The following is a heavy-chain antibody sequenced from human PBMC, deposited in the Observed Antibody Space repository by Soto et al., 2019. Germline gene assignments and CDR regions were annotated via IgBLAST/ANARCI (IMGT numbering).Heavy chain of an antibody. CDR3: ARAKWVKNYYYYMAV. J-gene: IGHJ6*03. V-gene: IGHV1-8*01. CDR2: MNPNSGNT. Sequence: ASVKVSCKASGYTFTTYDINWVRQATGQGLEWMGWMNPNSGNTVYAQKFQGRVTMTRDTSISTAYMELSSLTSEDTAVYYCARAKWVKNYYYYMAVWGKGTTVTVSS. CDR1: GYTFTTYD. D-gene: IGHD2-8*01.